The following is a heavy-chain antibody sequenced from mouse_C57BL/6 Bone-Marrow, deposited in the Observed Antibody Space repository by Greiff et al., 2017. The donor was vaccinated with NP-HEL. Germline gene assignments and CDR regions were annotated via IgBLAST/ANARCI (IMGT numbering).Heavy chain of an antibody. D-gene: IGHD1-1*01. Sequence: VQLQQPGAELVKPGASVKLSCKASGYTFTSYWMHWVKQRPGQGLEWIGMIHPNSGSTNYNEKFKSKATLTVDKSSSTAYMQLSSLTSEDSAVYYCAREGDYYGSRPETRDYYAMDYWGQGTSVTVSS. CDR3: AREGDYYGSRPETRDYYAMDY. CDR2: IHPNSGST. J-gene: IGHJ4*01. V-gene: IGHV1-64*01. CDR1: GYTFTSYW.